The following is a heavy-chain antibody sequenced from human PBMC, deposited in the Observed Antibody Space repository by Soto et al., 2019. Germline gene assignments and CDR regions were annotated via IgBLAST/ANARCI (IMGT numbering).Heavy chain of an antibody. J-gene: IGHJ4*02. V-gene: IGHV1-69*13. CDR3: TVFDSSGYYYFDY. Sequence: ASVKVSCKASGGTFSSNAINWVRQAPGQRLEWMGGIISIFGTANYAQKFQGRVTITADESTSTAYMELSSLRSEDTAVYYRTVFDSSGYYYFDYWGQGTLVTVSS. CDR1: GGTFSSNA. CDR2: IISIFGTA. D-gene: IGHD3-22*01.